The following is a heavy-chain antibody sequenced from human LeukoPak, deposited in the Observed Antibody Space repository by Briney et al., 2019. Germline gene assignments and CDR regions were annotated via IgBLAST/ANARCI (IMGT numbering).Heavy chain of an antibody. CDR1: GFTFRSYW. D-gene: IGHD6-13*01. Sequence: GGSLRLSCAASGFTFRSYWMTWVRQYPGKGLEWVANIKQDGSGTYYADSVKGRFTISRDNAKNSLYLQINSLRAEDTAVFYCARDEQLYNGMDVWGQGTTVTVSS. J-gene: IGHJ6*02. CDR2: IKQDGSGT. V-gene: IGHV3-7*01. CDR3: ARDEQLYNGMDV.